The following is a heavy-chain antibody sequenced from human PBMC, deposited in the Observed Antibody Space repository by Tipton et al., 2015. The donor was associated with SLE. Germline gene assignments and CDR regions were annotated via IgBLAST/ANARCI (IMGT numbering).Heavy chain of an antibody. D-gene: IGHD6-6*01. CDR3: ARVLSSSSDY. Sequence: TLSLTCTVSGGSISSYYWSWIRQPPGKGLEWIGYIYYSGNTNYNPSLKSRVTRSVDTSKNQFSLKLSSVTAADTAVYYCARVLSSSSDYWGQGTLVTVSS. CDR2: IYYSGNT. CDR1: GGSISSYY. V-gene: IGHV4-59*01. J-gene: IGHJ4*02.